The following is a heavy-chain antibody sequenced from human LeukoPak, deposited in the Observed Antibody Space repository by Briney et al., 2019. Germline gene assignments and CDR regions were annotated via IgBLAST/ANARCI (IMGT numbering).Heavy chain of an antibody. CDR3: ARGRRELRSFDY. CDR2: IYYSGST. D-gene: IGHD1-26*01. J-gene: IGHJ4*02. CDR1: GGSIGSSYYY. V-gene: IGHV4-39*01. Sequence: SETLSLTCTVSGGSIGSSYYYWGWIRQPPGKGLEWIGSIYYSGSTYYNPSLKSRVTISVDTSKNQFSLKLSSVTAADTAVYYCARGRRELRSFDYWGQGTLVTVSS.